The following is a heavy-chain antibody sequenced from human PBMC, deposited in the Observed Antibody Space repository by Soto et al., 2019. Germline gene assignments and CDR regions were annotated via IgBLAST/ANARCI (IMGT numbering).Heavy chain of an antibody. D-gene: IGHD4-4*01. V-gene: IGHV5-10-1*01. CDR2: IDPSDSYT. CDR1: GYSFTSYW. Sequence: GESLKISCKGSGYSFTSYWISWVRQLPGKGLEWMGRIDPSDSYTNYSPSLQGHVTISADKSISTAYLQWSSLKASDTAMYYCARRDYSNPSYGMEVWGQGTTVTVSS. J-gene: IGHJ6*02. CDR3: ARRDYSNPSYGMEV.